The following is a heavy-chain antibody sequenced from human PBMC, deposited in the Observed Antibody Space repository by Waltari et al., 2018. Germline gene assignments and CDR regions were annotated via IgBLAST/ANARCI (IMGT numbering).Heavy chain of an antibody. CDR3: AGGEEGYGIDY. CDR2: INHSGST. D-gene: IGHD5-12*01. J-gene: IGHJ4*02. Sequence: QVQLQQWGAGLLKPSEPLSLTCAVYGGSYSGYSWSWIRQPPGQGLEWIGEINHSGSTXXXXXXXSRVTISVDTSKNQFSLTLSSVTAADTAVYYCAGGEEGYGIDYWGQGTLVTVSS. V-gene: IGHV4-34*01. CDR1: GGSYSGYS.